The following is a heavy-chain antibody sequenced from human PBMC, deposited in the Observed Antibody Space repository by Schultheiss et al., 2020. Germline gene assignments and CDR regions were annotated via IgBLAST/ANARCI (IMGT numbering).Heavy chain of an antibody. Sequence: KVSCKASGYTFTSYWIGWVRQMSGKGLQLMGIIYPGHSDPRYSPSFQGQVTISGDKSISTATASLQLSSLKPSDTAMYFCVLGQGYSSNWYLHWGQGTLVTVSS. CDR1: GYTFTSYW. CDR3: VLGQGYSSNWYLH. J-gene: IGHJ5*02. V-gene: IGHV5-51*01. CDR2: IYPGHSDP. D-gene: IGHD6-13*01.